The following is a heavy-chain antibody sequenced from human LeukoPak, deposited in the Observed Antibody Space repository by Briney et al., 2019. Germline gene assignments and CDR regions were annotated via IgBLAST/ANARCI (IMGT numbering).Heavy chain of an antibody. CDR1: GFTFSSYG. CDR3: AKGGDWELRRPGGAFDI. Sequence: GGSLRLSCAASGFTFSSYGMHWVRQAPGKGLEWVAVISYDGSNKYYADSVKGRFTISRDNSKNTLYLQMNSLRAEDTAVYYCAKGGDWELRRPGGAFDIWGQGTMVTVSS. V-gene: IGHV3-30*18. CDR2: ISYDGSNK. D-gene: IGHD1-26*01. J-gene: IGHJ3*02.